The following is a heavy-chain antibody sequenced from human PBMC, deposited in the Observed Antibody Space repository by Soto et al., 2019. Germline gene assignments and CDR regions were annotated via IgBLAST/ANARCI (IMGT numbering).Heavy chain of an antibody. D-gene: IGHD6-19*01. J-gene: IGHJ4*02. CDR2: ISYDGSNK. CDR3: ARDIWVLAVAGNFDY. CDR1: GFTFSSYA. V-gene: IGHV3-30-3*01. Sequence: QVQLVESGGGVVQPGRSLRLSCAASGFTFSSYAMHWVRQAPGKGLEWVAVISYDGSNKYYADSVKGRFTISRDNSKNTLYLQMNSLRAEDTAVYYCARDIWVLAVAGNFDYWGQGTLVTVSS.